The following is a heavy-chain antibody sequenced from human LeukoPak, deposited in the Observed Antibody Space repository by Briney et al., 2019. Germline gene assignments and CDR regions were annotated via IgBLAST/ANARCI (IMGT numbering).Heavy chain of an antibody. J-gene: IGHJ4*02. V-gene: IGHV3-30*04. Sequence: GGSLRLSCEASGFPFNSYALHWVRQAPGKGLEWVALISYNGNIIEYADSVKGRFTISRDNSKNSLYLQLSSLRAEDTAVYYCARGGSSWSSGHDYWGQGTLVTVSS. D-gene: IGHD6-13*01. CDR1: GFPFNSYA. CDR3: ARGGSSWSSGHDY. CDR2: ISYNGNII.